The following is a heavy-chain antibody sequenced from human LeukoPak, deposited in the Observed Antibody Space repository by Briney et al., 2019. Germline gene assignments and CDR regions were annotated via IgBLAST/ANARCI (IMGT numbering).Heavy chain of an antibody. J-gene: IGHJ4*02. Sequence: ASVKVSCKASGYTFTSYGISWVRQAPGQGLEWMGWISAYNGNTNYAQKLQGRVTMTTDTSTSTAYMELSSLRSEDTAVYYCARGPVTYYYGSGSYYSPGRKNEFDYWGQGTLVTVSS. D-gene: IGHD3-10*01. CDR2: ISAYNGNT. CDR1: GYTFTSYG. V-gene: IGHV1-18*01. CDR3: ARGPVTYYYGSGSYYSPGRKNEFDY.